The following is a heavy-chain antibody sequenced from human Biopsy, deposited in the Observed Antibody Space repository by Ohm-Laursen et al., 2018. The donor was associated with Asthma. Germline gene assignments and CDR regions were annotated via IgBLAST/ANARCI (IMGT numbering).Heavy chain of an antibody. Sequence: SLRLSCAPSGFTFSNFGMHWLRQAPRKGLDWLAVISDDGGQKHYGASVKGRFTISRDNSKSTVFLDMTSLKDEDTGLYFCAKDEGKVKNWFDPWGPGTRVNVSS. CDR1: GFTFSNFG. J-gene: IGHJ5*02. V-gene: IGHV3-30*18. D-gene: IGHD2/OR15-2a*01. CDR2: ISDDGGQK. CDR3: AKDEGKVKNWFDP.